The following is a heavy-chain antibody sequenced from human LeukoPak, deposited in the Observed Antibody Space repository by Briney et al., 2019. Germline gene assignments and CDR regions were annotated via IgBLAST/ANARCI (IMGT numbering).Heavy chain of an antibody. V-gene: IGHV3-15*01. D-gene: IGHD2-15*01. CDR2: IKSKTDGGTT. CDR3: TTVPGVGWYHPNNWFDP. J-gene: IGHJ5*02. Sequence: GGSLRLSCAASGFTFSNAWMSWVRQAPGKGLEWVGRIKSKTDGGTTDYAAPVKGRFTISRDDSKNTLYLQMNSLKTEDTAVYYCTTVPGVGWYHPNNWFDPWGQGTLVTVSS. CDR1: GFTFSNAW.